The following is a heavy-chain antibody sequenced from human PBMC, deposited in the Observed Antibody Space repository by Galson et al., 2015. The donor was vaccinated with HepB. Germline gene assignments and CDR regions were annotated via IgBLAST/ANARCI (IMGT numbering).Heavy chain of an antibody. J-gene: IGHJ5*02. CDR1: GFTFSSYA. D-gene: IGHD2-2*01. CDR3: ARDCCSSTSWSRYNWFDP. Sequence: SLRLSCAASGFTFSSYAMHWVRQAPGKGLEWVAVISYDGSNKYYADSVKGRFTISRDNSKNTLHLQMNSLRAEDTAVYYCARDCCSSTSWSRYNWFDPWGQGTLVTVSS. CDR2: ISYDGSNK. V-gene: IGHV3-30-3*01.